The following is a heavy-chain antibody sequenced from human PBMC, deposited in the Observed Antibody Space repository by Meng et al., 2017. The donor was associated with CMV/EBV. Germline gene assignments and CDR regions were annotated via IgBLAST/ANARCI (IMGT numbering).Heavy chain of an antibody. CDR1: GVTVSSNY. J-gene: IGHJ5*02. CDR2: IYSGGST. Sequence: SCAASGVTVSSNYMSWVRQAPGKGLGWVSVIYSGGSTYYADSVKGRFTISRDNSKNTLYLQMNSLRAEDTAVYYCARAASSSMTLDPWSQGTLVTVSS. D-gene: IGHD2/OR15-2a*01. V-gene: IGHV3-66*02. CDR3: ARAASSSMTLDP.